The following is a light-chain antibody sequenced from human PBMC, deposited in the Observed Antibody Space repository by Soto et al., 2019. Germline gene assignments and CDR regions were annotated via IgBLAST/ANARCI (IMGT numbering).Light chain of an antibody. Sequence: QSALTQPASVSGSPGQSITISCTGTTSDVGSYNLVSWYQQHPGKAPKLMIFDVIKRPSGVSNRFSGSKSGNTASLTISGLQAEDEADYFCYSYAGSYTAVFGGGTKLTVL. J-gene: IGLJ3*02. V-gene: IGLV2-23*02. CDR3: YSYAGSYTAV. CDR1: TSDVGSYNL. CDR2: DVI.